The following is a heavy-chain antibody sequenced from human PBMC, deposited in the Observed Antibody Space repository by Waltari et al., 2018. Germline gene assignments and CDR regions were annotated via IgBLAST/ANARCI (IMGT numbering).Heavy chain of an antibody. J-gene: IGHJ4*02. CDR2: VYYDGYT. D-gene: IGHD4-4*01. Sequence: HLQLQESGPGLVKPSETLSLICTVSDVSVRRPDYYWGWIRQPPGEGLAWIATVYYDGYTYYNPSLKSRVTISLDTSKNQFSLKLTSVTAADTAVYYCARGAGHYKPFDSWGQGTLVTVSS. CDR3: ARGAGHYKPFDS. V-gene: IGHV4-39*07. CDR1: DVSVRRPDYY.